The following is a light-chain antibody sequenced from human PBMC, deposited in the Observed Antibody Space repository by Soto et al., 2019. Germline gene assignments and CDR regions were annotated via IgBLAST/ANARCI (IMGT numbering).Light chain of an antibody. J-gene: IGKJ3*01. Sequence: EIVLTQSPATLSLSPGERATLSCRASQSVSSYLAWYQQKPGPAPMLLIYDASNRATGIPARFSGSGSGTAFTLTISSLEPEDFAVYYCQQRSNWPPGFTFGPGTKVDIK. CDR1: QSVSSY. CDR2: DAS. V-gene: IGKV3-11*01. CDR3: QQRSNWPPGFT.